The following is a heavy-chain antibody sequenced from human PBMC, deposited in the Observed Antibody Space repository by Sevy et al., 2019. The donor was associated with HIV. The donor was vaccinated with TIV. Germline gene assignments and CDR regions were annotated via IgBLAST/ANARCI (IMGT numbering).Heavy chain of an antibody. D-gene: IGHD3-3*01. CDR2: VSASGGST. CDR1: GFSFSSDA. CDR3: ARVGGGGYYDPWSGYLEFDP. V-gene: IGHV3-23*01. Sequence: GGSLRLSCVGSGFSFSSDAMSWVRQAPGKELQWVATVSASGGSTYYADSVRGRFSITRDNSKNTLYVKMNSLRAEDTAVYYCARVGGGGYYDPWSGYLEFDPWGQGTLVTVSS. J-gene: IGHJ5*02.